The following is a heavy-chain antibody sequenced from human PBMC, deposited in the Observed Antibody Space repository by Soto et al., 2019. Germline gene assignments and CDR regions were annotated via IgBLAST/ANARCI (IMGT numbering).Heavy chain of an antibody. V-gene: IGHV3-23*01. D-gene: IGHD5-18*01. J-gene: IGHJ4*02. CDR1: GFTFNNYA. Sequence: EVQLLESGGGLVQPGGSLRLSCAASGFTFNNYAMSWVRQAPGKGLEWVSGISSSGDNTYYADSVKGRFTISRDNSKRTLYLQMNSLRDEDTAVYYCVKQYSYWYLAAFDYWGQGTLVTVSS. CDR3: VKQYSYWYLAAFDY. CDR2: ISSSGDNT.